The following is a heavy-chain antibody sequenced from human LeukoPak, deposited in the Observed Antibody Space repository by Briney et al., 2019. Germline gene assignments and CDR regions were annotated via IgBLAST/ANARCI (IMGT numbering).Heavy chain of an antibody. V-gene: IGHV3-7*02. CDR2: INKDGSEK. J-gene: IGHJ6*02. CDR3: ASFCANCYYGMDV. CDR1: GFTFSSYW. Sequence: GGSLRLSCAASGFTFSSYWMTWVRQAPGKGLEWVANINKDGSEKYYVDSVKGRFTISRDNAKNTLYLQMNSLRAEDMAVYYCASFCANCYYGMDVWGQGATVTVSS. D-gene: IGHD4/OR15-4a*01.